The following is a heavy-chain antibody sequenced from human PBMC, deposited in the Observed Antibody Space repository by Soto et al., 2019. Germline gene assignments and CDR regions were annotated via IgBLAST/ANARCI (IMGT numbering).Heavy chain of an antibody. D-gene: IGHD3-3*01. CDR1: GGSISSYY. V-gene: IGHV4-59*01. Sequence: SETLSLTCTVSGGSISSYYWSWIRQPPGKGLEWIGYIYYSGSTNYNPSLKSRVTISVDTSKNQFSLKLSSVTAADTAVYYCARNDFWRGYYSSWGQGTLVTVSS. J-gene: IGHJ5*02. CDR2: IYYSGST. CDR3: ARNDFWRGYYSS.